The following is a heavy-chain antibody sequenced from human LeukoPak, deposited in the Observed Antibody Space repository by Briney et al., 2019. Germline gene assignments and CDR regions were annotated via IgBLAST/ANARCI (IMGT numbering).Heavy chain of an antibody. CDR1: GFTFSSYS. D-gene: IGHD1-26*01. J-gene: IGHJ4*02. CDR3: ARDHWELPGGHQEYYFDY. CDR2: ISHDGSHK. V-gene: IGHV3-30-3*01. Sequence: PGRSLRLSCAASGFTFSSYSMHWVRQAPGNGLEWVAVISHDGSHKYYADSVKGRFTISRDNSKNTLYLQMNSLRAEDTAVYYCARDHWELPGGHQEYYFDYWGQGTLVTVSS.